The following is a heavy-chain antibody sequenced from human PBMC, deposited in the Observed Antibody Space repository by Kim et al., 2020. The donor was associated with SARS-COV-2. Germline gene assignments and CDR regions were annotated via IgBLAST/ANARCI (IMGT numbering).Heavy chain of an antibody. V-gene: IGHV3-33*01. D-gene: IGHD4-17*01. Sequence: GGSLRLSCAASGFTFSSYGMHWVRQAPGKGLEWVAVIWYDGSNKYYADSVKGRFTISRDNSKNTLYLQMNSLRAEDTAVYYCARTYGDLGLDYWGQGTLVTVSS. CDR1: GFTFSSYG. J-gene: IGHJ4*02. CDR2: IWYDGSNK. CDR3: ARTYGDLGLDY.